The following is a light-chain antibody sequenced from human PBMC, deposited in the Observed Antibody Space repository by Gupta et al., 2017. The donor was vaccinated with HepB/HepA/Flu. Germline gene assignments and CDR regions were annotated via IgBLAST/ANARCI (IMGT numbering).Light chain of an antibody. CDR1: QDIRNY. V-gene: IGKV1-27*01. CDR2: AAS. J-gene: IGKJ3*01. CDR3: QKYNSVPLT. Sequence: DMQMTQSPSSLSASVGDRVTITCRASQDIRNYLAWYQQRPGKAPKLLIYAASTLQLGVPSRFSGSGSGTDFTLTISSLQPEDVGTYYCQKYNSVPLTFGHGTKVDIK.